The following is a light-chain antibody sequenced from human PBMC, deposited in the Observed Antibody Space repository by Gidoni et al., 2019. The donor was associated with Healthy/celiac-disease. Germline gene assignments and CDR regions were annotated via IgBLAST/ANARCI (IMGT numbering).Light chain of an antibody. V-gene: IGKV4-1*01. Sequence: DIVMTQSPDSLAVSPGEMATINCKSSQSVLYSSDNKNYLAWYQHKPGQPPKLLIYWASTRESGVPDRFSGSGSGTDFTLTVSSLQAEDVALYYCQQYYSAPYTFGQGTKLEIK. CDR1: QSVLYSSDNKNY. CDR3: QQYYSAPYT. J-gene: IGKJ2*01. CDR2: WAS.